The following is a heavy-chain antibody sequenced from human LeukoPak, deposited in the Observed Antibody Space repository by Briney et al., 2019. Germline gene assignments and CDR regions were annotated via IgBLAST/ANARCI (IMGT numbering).Heavy chain of an antibody. CDR1: GFTVITND. J-gene: IGHJ4*02. CDR2: LYSDGNT. CDR3: AKGDG. V-gene: IGHV3-53*05. Sequence: PGGSLRLSCAASGFTVITNDMTWVRQAPGKGLEWVSVLYSDGNTKYADSVQGRFTISRDNSKNTLYLQMNSLRLEDTAIYYCAKGDGWGQGPLVTVSS. D-gene: IGHD2-21*01.